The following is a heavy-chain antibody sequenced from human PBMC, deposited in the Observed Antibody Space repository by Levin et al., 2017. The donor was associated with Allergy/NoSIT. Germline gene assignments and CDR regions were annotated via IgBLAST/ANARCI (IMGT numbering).Heavy chain of an antibody. CDR1: GFTFSSYA. V-gene: IGHV3-30*04. CDR3: ARPWSAGTSAKQGAFDI. D-gene: IGHD6-19*01. J-gene: IGHJ3*02. CDR2: ISYDGSNK. Sequence: PGGSLRLSCAASGFTFSSYAMHWVRQAPGKGLEWVAVISYDGSNKYYADSVKGRFTISRDNSKNTLFLQMNSLRAEDTAVYYCARPWSAGTSAKQGAFDIWGQGTMVTVSS.